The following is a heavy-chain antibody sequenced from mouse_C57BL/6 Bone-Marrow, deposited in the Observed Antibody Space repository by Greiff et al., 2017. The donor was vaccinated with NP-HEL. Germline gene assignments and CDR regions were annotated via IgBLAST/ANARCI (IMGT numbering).Heavy chain of an antibody. CDR1: GFTFSSYG. D-gene: IGHD2-4*01. J-gene: IGHJ3*01. V-gene: IGHV5-6*01. Sequence: EVQLVASGGDLVKPGGSLKLSCAASGFTFSSYGMSWVRQTPDKRLEWVATISSGGSYTYYPDSVKGRFTISRDNAKHTLYLQMSSLKSEDTAMYYCASPYDYDVAWFAYWGQGTLVTVSA. CDR2: ISSGGSYT. CDR3: ASPYDYDVAWFAY.